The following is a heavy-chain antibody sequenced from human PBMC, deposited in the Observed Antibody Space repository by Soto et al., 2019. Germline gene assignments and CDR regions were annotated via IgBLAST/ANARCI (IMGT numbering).Heavy chain of an antibody. V-gene: IGHV1-69*06. CDR1: GGTFSSYA. Sequence: SVKVSCKASGGTFSSYAISWVRQAPGQGLEWMGGIIPIFGTANYAQKFQGRVTITADKSTSTAYMELSSLRSEDTAVYYCAREARYCSSTSCYDWFDPWGQGTLVTV. D-gene: IGHD2-2*01. CDR3: AREARYCSSTSCYDWFDP. J-gene: IGHJ5*02. CDR2: IIPIFGTA.